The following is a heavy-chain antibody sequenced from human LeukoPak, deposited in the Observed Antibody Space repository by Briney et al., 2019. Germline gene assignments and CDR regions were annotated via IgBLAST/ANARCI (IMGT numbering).Heavy chain of an antibody. Sequence: PGRSLRLSCAASRFTFSNYAMHWVRQAPGKGLEGVAVISYDGSNKYYADSVKGRSTISRDNSRNTVYMEMNSLRAEDTAVYYCARSYTNYYDSSGYYYNYGMDVWGQGTTVTVSS. J-gene: IGHJ6*02. D-gene: IGHD3-22*01. CDR1: RFTFSNYA. CDR2: ISYDGSNK. CDR3: ARSYTNYYDSSGYYYNYGMDV. V-gene: IGHV3-30-3*01.